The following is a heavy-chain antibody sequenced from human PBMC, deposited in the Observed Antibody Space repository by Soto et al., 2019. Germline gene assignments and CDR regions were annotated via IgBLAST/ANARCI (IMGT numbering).Heavy chain of an antibody. CDR2: ISGSGGST. Sequence: PGGSLRLSCAASGFTFSSYAMSWVRQAPGKGLEWVSAISGSGGSTYYADSVKGRFTISRDNSKNTLYLQMNSLRAEDTAVYYCAKDRGADSSGYEPFDYWGQGTLVTVSS. J-gene: IGHJ4*02. CDR3: AKDRGADSSGYEPFDY. V-gene: IGHV3-23*01. CDR1: GFTFSSYA. D-gene: IGHD3-22*01.